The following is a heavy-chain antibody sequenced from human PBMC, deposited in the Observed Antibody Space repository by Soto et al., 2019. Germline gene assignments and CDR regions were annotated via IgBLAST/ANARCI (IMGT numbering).Heavy chain of an antibody. V-gene: IGHV3-23*01. J-gene: IGHJ6*02. CDR1: GFTFSSYA. D-gene: IGHD2-2*01. CDR2: ISGSGCST. Sequence: EVQLLESGGGLVQPGGSLRLSCAASGFTFSSYAMSWVRQAPGKGLEWVSAISGSGCSTYYADSVKGRFTISRDNSKNTMYLQMNSLRAEDTAVYYCAKSVVVVPADPGGYYYGMDVWGQGTTVTVSS. CDR3: AKSVVVVPADPGGYYYGMDV.